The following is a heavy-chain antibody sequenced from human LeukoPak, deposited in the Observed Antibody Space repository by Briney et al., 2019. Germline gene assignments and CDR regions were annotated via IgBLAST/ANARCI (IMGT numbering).Heavy chain of an antibody. V-gene: IGHV3-7*03. Sequence: GGSLRLSCAASGFTFSSYWMSWVRQAPGKGLEWVANIKQDGSEKYYVDCVKGRFTISRDNAKNSLYLQMNSLRAEDTAVYYCARDPSYYDILTGYYTPSYYFDYWGQGTLVTVAS. D-gene: IGHD3-9*01. CDR1: GFTFSSYW. CDR3: ARDPSYYDILTGYYTPSYYFDY. J-gene: IGHJ4*02. CDR2: IKQDGSEK.